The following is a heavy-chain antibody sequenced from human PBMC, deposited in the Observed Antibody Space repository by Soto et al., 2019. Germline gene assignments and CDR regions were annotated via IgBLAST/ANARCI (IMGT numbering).Heavy chain of an antibody. CDR3: ARERNYYDSSGYYDLWFDP. CDR2: IYYSGST. J-gene: IGHJ5*02. Sequence: SETLSLTCTVSGGSISSGGYYWSWIRQHPGKSLEWIGYIYYSGSTCYNPSLKNRVTISVDTSKNQFSLKLSSVTAADTAVYYCARERNYYDSSGYYDLWFDPWGQGTLVTVSS. CDR1: GGSISSGGYY. D-gene: IGHD3-22*01. V-gene: IGHV4-31*03.